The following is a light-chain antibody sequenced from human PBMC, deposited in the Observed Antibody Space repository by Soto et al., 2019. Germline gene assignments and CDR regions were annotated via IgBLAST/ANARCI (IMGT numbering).Light chain of an antibody. CDR2: WAS. CDR3: QQYYSTPWT. J-gene: IGKJ1*01. Sequence: DIVMTQSPDSLAVSLGERATINCKSSQSVLYSSNNKNYLAWYQQKPVQPPKLLIYWASTRESGVPDRFSGSGSGTDFTLTISSLQGEDVAVYDFQQYYSTPWTFGQGTKVEIK. CDR1: QSVLYSSNNKNY. V-gene: IGKV4-1*01.